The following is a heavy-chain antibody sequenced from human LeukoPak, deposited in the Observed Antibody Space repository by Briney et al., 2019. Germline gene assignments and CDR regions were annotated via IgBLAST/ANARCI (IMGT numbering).Heavy chain of an antibody. CDR1: VGSLSRYY. CDR2: IYYSGST. Sequence: PSETLSLTCTVSVGSLSRYYWSWIRQPPGRGLEWIGYIYYSGSTNYNPSLKSRVTISVDTSKNQFSLKLTSVTATDTAVYYCARDRSIAVADDRWFDPWGQGTLVTVSS. CDR3: ARDRSIAVADDRWFDP. V-gene: IGHV4-59*01. J-gene: IGHJ5*02. D-gene: IGHD6-19*01.